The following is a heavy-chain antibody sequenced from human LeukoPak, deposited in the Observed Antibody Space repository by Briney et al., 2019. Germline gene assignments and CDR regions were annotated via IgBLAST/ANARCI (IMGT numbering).Heavy chain of an antibody. D-gene: IGHD1-26*01. Sequence: GSLRLSCAASGFTFSSYSMNWVRQAPGKGLEWIGSIYYSGSTYYNPSLKSRVTISVDTSKNQFSLKLSSVTAADTAVYYCSVYGAKDDAFDIWGQGTMVTVSS. CDR2: IYYSGST. V-gene: IGHV4-39*07. CDR3: SVYGAKDDAFDI. J-gene: IGHJ3*02. CDR1: GFTFSSYS.